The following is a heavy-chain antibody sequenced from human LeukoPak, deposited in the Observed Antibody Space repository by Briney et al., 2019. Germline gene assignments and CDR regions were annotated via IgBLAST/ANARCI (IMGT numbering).Heavy chain of an antibody. CDR1: GFTFSSYA. CDR3: AKTPALGLWFGEWDY. V-gene: IGHV3-23*01. D-gene: IGHD3-10*01. CDR2: ISGSGGST. J-gene: IGHJ4*02. Sequence: GGSLRLSCAASGFTFSSYAMSWVRQAPGKGLEWVSAISGSGGSTYYADSVKGRFTISRDNSKNTLYLQMNSLRAEDTAVYYCAKTPALGLWFGEWDYWGQGTLVTVSS.